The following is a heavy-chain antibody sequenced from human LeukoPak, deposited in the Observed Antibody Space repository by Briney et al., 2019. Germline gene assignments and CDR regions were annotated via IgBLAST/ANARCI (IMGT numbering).Heavy chain of an antibody. CDR1: GFTVSSNY. V-gene: IGHV3-66*01. D-gene: IGHD5-18*01. CDR3: ARDGDSDTATSTGGDY. J-gene: IGHJ4*02. Sequence: GGSLRLSCAASGFTVSSNYMSWVRQAPGKGLEWVSVIYSGGSTYYADSVKGRFTISRDNSKNTLYLQMNSLRAEDTAVYYCARDGDSDTATSTGGDYWGQGTLVTVSS. CDR2: IYSGGST.